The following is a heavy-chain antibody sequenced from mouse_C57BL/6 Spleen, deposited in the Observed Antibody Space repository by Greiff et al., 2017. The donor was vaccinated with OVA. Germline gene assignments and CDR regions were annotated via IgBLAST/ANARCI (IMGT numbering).Heavy chain of an antibody. D-gene: IGHD1-1*01. CDR2: ISDGGSYT. CDR1: GFTFSSYA. CDR3: ARDGDYYGSSYLYYFDY. V-gene: IGHV5-4*01. Sequence: EVQVVESGGGLVKPGGSLKLSCAASGFTFSSYAMSWVRQTPEKRLEWVATISDGGSYTYYPDNVKGRFTISRDNAKNNLYLQMSHLKSEDTAMYYCARDGDYYGSSYLYYFDYWGQGTTLTVSS. J-gene: IGHJ2*01.